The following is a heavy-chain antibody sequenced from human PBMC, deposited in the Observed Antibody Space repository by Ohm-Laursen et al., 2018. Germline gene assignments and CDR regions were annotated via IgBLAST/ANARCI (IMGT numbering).Heavy chain of an antibody. CDR1: GGSISSYY. Sequence: SDTLSLTCTVSGGSISSYYWSWIRQPPGKGLEWIGYIYYSGSTNYNPSLKSRVTISVDTSKNQFSLKLSSVTAADTAVYYCVRYAGIAVAGKYYYGMDVWGQGTTVTVSS. V-gene: IGHV4-59*07. CDR3: VRYAGIAVAGKYYYGMDV. D-gene: IGHD6-19*01. CDR2: IYYSGST. J-gene: IGHJ6*02.